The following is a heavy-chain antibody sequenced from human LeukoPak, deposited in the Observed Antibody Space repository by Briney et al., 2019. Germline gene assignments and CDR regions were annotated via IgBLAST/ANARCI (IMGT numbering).Heavy chain of an antibody. D-gene: IGHD3-10*01. CDR1: GFTFSSYG. J-gene: IGHJ3*02. CDR2: IRYDGTNK. CDR3: STIGDYYGSAELDAFDI. V-gene: IGHV3-30*02. Sequence: GGSLRLSCAASGFTFSSYGMHWVRQAPGKGLEWVAFIRYDGTNKYYADSVKGRFTISRDNSKNTLYLQMNSLRAEDTAVYYCSTIGDYYGSAELDAFDIWGQGTLVTVSS.